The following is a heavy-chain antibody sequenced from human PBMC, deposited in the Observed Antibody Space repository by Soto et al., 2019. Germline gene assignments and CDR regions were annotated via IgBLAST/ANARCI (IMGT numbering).Heavy chain of an antibody. CDR1: GGTFSSYA. CDR3: ARSFHTQYFYAFDV. J-gene: IGHJ6*02. Sequence: QVQLVQSGAEVKKPGSSVKVSCKGSGGTFSSYAVNWVRQAPGQGLEWMGGIIPMFGVGNYAQNFQRRVTITADESTTTAYMELSTLRSEDTAVYYCARSFHTQYFYAFDVWGQGTTVTVS. D-gene: IGHD2-15*01. CDR2: IIPMFGVG. V-gene: IGHV1-69*01.